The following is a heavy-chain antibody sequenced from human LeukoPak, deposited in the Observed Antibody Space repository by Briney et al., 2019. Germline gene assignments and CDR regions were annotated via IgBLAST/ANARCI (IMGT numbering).Heavy chain of an antibody. J-gene: IGHJ4*02. CDR1: GYSFTGHY. CDR2: INPTSGST. D-gene: IGHD3-22*01. V-gene: IGHV1-46*01. Sequence: ASVKVSCKASGYSFTGHYMYWVRQAPGQGLEWMGIINPTSGSTAYTQKFQGRVTMTRDTSTSTVYMELSSLRSDDTAVYYCARLGYYYDSLGHYDYWGQGTLVIVSS. CDR3: ARLGYYYDSLGHYDY.